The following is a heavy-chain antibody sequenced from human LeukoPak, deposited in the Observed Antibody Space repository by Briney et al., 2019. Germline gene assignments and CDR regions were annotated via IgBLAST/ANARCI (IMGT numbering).Heavy chain of an antibody. CDR3: ARLGDIVVVPAAGWFDP. J-gene: IGHJ5*02. CDR2: IYPGDSDT. V-gene: IGHV5-51*01. Sequence: PGESLQISCQGSGYTFTSYWIGWVRQVPGKGLEWMGIIYPGDSDTRYSPSFQGQVTISADKSISTAYLQWSSLKASDTAMYYCARLGDIVVVPAAGWFDPWGQGALVTVSS. D-gene: IGHD2-2*01. CDR1: GYTFTSYW.